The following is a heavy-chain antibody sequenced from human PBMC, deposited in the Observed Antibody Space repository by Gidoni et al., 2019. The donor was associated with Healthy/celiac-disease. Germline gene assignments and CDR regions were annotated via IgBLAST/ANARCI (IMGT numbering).Heavy chain of an antibody. CDR3: ARSSLLWFRELEDYYGMDV. J-gene: IGHJ6*02. CDR2: MNPNSGNT. Sequence: QVQLVQSGAEVKKPGASVKVSCKASGYTFTSYDLNWVRQATGQGLEWMGWMNPNSGNTGYAQKFQGRVTMTRNTSISTAYMELSSLRSEYTAVYYCARSSLLWFRELEDYYGMDVWGQGTTVTVSS. CDR1: GYTFTSYD. D-gene: IGHD3-10*01. V-gene: IGHV1-8*01.